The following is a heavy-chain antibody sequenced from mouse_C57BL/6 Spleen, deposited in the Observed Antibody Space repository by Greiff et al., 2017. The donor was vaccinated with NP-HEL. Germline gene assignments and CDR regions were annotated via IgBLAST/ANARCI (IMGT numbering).Heavy chain of an antibody. Sequence: VKLMESGPELARPWASVKISCQAFYTFSSRVHFAIRDTNYWMQWVKQRPGQGLEWIGAIYPGNGDTSYNQKFKGKATLTADKYSSTSYMQLSSLTSEDSAVYYCAWHDGYYEAYWGQGTLVTVSA. CDR1: YTFSSRVH. V-gene: IGHV1-87*01. CDR2: GQGLEWIG. CDR3: SEDSAVYYCAWHDGYYEAY. D-gene: IGHD2-3*01. J-gene: IGHJ3*01.